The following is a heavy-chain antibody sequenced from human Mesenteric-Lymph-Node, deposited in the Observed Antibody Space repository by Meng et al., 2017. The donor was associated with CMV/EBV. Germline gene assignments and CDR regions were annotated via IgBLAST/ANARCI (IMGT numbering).Heavy chain of an antibody. CDR3: GGSEYSNRFDF. Sequence: GESLKISCAVSGLTFRSSWMHWVRQAPGKGLVWVSRINSGGSSTNYADSVKGRFTISRDNAKNTLHLQMTSLRAEDTAVYYCGGSEYSNRFDFWGQGTVVTVSS. J-gene: IGHJ4*02. V-gene: IGHV3-74*01. CDR2: INSGGSST. D-gene: IGHD6-6*01. CDR1: GLTFRSSW.